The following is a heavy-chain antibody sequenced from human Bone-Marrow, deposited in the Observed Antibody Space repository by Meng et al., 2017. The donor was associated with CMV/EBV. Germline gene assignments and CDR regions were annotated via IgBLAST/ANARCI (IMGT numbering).Heavy chain of an antibody. CDR3: TTDYYYDSSGYYPDAFDI. Sequence: GESLKISCAASGFTFSNAWMSWVRQAPGKGLEWVGRIKSKTDGGTTDYAAPVKGRFTISRDDSKNTLYLQMNSLKTEDTAVYYCTTDYYYDSSGYYPDAFDICGQGTMVTVSS. CDR2: IKSKTDGGTT. CDR1: GFTFSNAW. V-gene: IGHV3-15*01. D-gene: IGHD3-22*01. J-gene: IGHJ3*02.